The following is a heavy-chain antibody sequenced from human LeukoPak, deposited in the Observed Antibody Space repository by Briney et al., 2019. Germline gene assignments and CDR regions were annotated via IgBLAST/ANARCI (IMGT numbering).Heavy chain of an antibody. V-gene: IGHV3-21*04. CDR1: GFTFSDYA. CDR3: ARGLEMASRLYYYYGMDV. D-gene: IGHD5-24*01. CDR2: IRSGGDHI. J-gene: IGHJ6*02. Sequence: GGSLRLSCAASGFTFSDYAMNWVRQAPGKGLEWVSSIRSGGDHIYYADSVKGRFTISRDNAKNSLYLQMNSLRAEDTAVYYCARGLEMASRLYYYYGMDVWGQGTTVTVSS.